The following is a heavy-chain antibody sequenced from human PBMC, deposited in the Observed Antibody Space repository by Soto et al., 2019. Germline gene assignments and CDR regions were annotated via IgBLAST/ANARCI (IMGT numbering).Heavy chain of an antibody. D-gene: IGHD3-10*01. V-gene: IGHV4-59*01. CDR3: ARAGWNYRFQYYYGSGSYYNVDAFDI. Sequence: QVQLQESGPGLVKPSETLSLTCTVSGGSISSYYWSWIRQPPGKGLEWIGYIYYSGSTNYNPSLKSRVTISVDTSKNQFSLKLSSVTAANTAVYYCARAGWNYRFQYYYGSGSYYNVDAFDIWGQGTMVTVSS. J-gene: IGHJ3*02. CDR1: GGSISSYY. CDR2: IYYSGST.